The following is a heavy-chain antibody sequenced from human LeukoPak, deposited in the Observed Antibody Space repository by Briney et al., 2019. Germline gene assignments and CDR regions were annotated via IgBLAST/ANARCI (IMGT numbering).Heavy chain of an antibody. D-gene: IGHD2-2*01. CDR3: AKEPRSSSPFSWYYMDV. Sequence: GGSLRLSCAASGFTFSSYGMHWVRQAPGKGLEWVAFIRYDGSNKYYADSVKGRFTISRDNSKNTLYLQMNSLRAEDTAVYYCAKEPRSSSPFSWYYMDVWGKGTTVTVSS. CDR1: GFTFSSYG. V-gene: IGHV3-30*02. J-gene: IGHJ6*03. CDR2: IRYDGSNK.